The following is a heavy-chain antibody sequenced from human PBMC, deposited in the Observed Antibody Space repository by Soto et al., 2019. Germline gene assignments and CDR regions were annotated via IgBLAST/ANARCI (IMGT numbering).Heavy chain of an antibody. J-gene: IGHJ4*02. Sequence: PSSTXSLTCTFSGCSVDNYYFSLFGLSPGKGLEFIGYIYYTGRTNYNPSLESRVNISVDTSKNQFSMKMRSVTAADTDVYYCERESSNSWYSHMETWSQGILV. D-gene: IGHD1-1*01. V-gene: IGHV4-59*02. CDR1: GCSVDNYY. CDR2: IYYTGRT. CDR3: ERESSNSWYSHMET.